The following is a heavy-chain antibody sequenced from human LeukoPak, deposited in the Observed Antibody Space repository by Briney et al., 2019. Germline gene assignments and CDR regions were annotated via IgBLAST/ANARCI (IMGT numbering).Heavy chain of an antibody. J-gene: IGHJ5*02. CDR1: GYTFTSYG. Sequence: GASVKVSCKASGYTFTSYGINWVRQATGQGLEWMGWMNPNSGNTGYAQKFQGRVTMTRNTSISTAYMELSSLRSEDTAVYYCARARARIAAAGTNWFDPWGQGTLVTVSS. V-gene: IGHV1-8*01. CDR2: MNPNSGNT. D-gene: IGHD6-13*01. CDR3: ARARARIAAAGTNWFDP.